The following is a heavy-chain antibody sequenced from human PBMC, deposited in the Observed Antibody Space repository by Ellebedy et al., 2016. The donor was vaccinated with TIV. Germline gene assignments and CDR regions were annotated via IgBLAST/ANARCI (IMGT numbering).Heavy chain of an antibody. V-gene: IGHV6-1*01. CDR2: PYYRSKWYN. J-gene: IGHJ6*02. Sequence: SQTLSLTCAISGDSVSSTSAGWNWIRQSPSRGPEWLGRPYYRSKWYNDYAVSVKSRITINPDTSKNQFSLQLNSVTPEDTAVYYCGRRSSRNVMDVWGQGTTVTGSS. CDR3: GRRSSRNVMDV. CDR1: GDSVSSTSAG. D-gene: IGHD6-13*01.